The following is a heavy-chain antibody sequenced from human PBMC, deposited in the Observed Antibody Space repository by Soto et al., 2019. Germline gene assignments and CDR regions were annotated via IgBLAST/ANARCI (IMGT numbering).Heavy chain of an antibody. CDR2: IIPILGIA. V-gene: IGHV1-69*08. J-gene: IGHJ4*02. Sequence: QVQLVQSGAEVKKPGSSVKVSCKASGGTFSSYTISWVRQAPGQGLEWMGRIIPILGIANYAQKFQGRVTITADKSTSTAYMELSRLRSEDTAVYYCARDETSQGFYVYWGQGTLVTVSS. CDR1: GGTFSSYT. D-gene: IGHD3-3*01. CDR3: ARDETSQGFYVY.